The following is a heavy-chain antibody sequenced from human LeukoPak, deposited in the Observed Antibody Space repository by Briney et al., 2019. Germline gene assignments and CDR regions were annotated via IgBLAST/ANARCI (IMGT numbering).Heavy chain of an antibody. CDR1: GGSISSYY. CDR2: IYYSGST. Sequence: SETLSLTCTVSGGSISSYYWTWIRQPPGKGLEWIGYIYYSGSTNYNPSLKSRVTISVDTSKNQFSLKLSSVTAADTAVYYCARHIKWGRAHYYYGMDVWGQGTTVTVSS. J-gene: IGHJ6*02. D-gene: IGHD3-16*01. CDR3: ARHIKWGRAHYYYGMDV. V-gene: IGHV4-59*08.